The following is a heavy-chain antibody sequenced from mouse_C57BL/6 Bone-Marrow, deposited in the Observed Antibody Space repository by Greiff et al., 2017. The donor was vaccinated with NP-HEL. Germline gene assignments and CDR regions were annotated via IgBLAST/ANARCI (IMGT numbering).Heavy chain of an antibody. CDR3: AGTLAWFAY. D-gene: IGHD3-3*01. CDR2: IDPENGDT. Sequence: EVKLMESGAELVRPGASVKLSCTASGFNIKDDYMHWVKQRPEQGLEWIGWIDPENGDTEYASKFQGKATITADTSSNTAYLQLSSLTSEDTAVYYCAGTLAWFAYWGQGTLVTVSA. V-gene: IGHV14-4*01. CDR1: GFNIKDDY. J-gene: IGHJ3*01.